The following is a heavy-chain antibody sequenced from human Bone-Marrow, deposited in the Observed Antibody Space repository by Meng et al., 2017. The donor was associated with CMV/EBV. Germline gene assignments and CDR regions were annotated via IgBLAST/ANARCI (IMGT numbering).Heavy chain of an antibody. J-gene: IGHJ6*02. CDR2: TSTYNGKT. V-gene: IGHV1-18*01. Sequence: ASVKVSFKASGYIFPNYGISWVRQAPGQGHEWMGWTSTYNGKTNYAQSFQGRVTLTADTSTSTVYMELRSLRSDDTAVYYCARDRYSSITSCYASVSWYYYGMDAWGQGTTVTVSS. D-gene: IGHD2-2*01. CDR1: GYIFPNYG. CDR3: ARDRYSSITSCYASVSWYYYGMDA.